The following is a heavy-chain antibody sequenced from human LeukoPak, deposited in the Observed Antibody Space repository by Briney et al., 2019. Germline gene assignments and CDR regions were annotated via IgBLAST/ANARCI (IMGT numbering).Heavy chain of an antibody. CDR2: IYYSGST. D-gene: IGHD3-3*01. V-gene: IGHV4-59*11. CDR1: GGSISSHY. CDR3: ARADEVRFLEWLYRD. Sequence: PSETLSLTCTVSGGSISSHYWSWIRQPPGKGLEWIGYIYYSGSTNYNPSLKSRVTISVDTSKNQFSLKLSSVTAADTAVYYCARADEVRFLEWLYRDWGQGTLVTVSS. J-gene: IGHJ4*02.